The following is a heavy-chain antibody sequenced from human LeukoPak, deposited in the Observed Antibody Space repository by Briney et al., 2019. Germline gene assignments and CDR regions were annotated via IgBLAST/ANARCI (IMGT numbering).Heavy chain of an antibody. Sequence: SETLSLTCTVSGGSISSSSYYWGWIRQPPGKGLEWIASIYYSGSTYYNPSLKSRVTISVDTSKNQFSLKLSSVTAADTAVYYCARGSHGVYTAEYFQHWGQGTLVTVSS. CDR2: IYYSGST. D-gene: IGHD2-8*01. J-gene: IGHJ1*01. CDR1: GGSISSSSYY. V-gene: IGHV4-39*07. CDR3: ARGSHGVYTAEYFQH.